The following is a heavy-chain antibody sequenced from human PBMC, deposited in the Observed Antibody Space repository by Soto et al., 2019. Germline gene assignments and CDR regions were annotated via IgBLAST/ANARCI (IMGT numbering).Heavy chain of an antibody. CDR2: VSYDGRNK. Sequence: SLSVSCAGSGFIFKTYVVHWFSQAPGKGLEWVAVVSYDGRNKYYADSVRGRFTISRDDPKNTLYLQMDSLRAEDTAVYYCAKRRYSSGWNLDYWGQGTLVTVSS. D-gene: IGHD6-19*01. CDR1: GFIFKTYV. CDR3: AKRRYSSGWNLDY. J-gene: IGHJ4*02. V-gene: IGHV3-30*18.